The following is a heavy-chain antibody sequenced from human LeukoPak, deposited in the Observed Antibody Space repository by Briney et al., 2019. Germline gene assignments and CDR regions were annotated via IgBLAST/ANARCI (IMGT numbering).Heavy chain of an antibody. J-gene: IGHJ4*02. CDR1: GFTFSNYD. CDR2: ISYDGNNK. CDR3: ARDFSGAIDY. D-gene: IGHD3-10*01. V-gene: IGHV3-30*03. Sequence: GRSLRLSCAASGFTFSNYDMHWVRQAPGKGLEWVAVISYDGNNKYYADSVKGRFTISRDNSKNTLFLQMNSLRAEDTAVYFCARDFSGAIDYWGQGTQVTVSS.